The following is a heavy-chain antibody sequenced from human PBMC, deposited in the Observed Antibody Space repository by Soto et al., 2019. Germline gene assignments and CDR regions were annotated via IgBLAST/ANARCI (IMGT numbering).Heavy chain of an antibody. Sequence: APVKVSCKLSGYSFSDYFIQWVRQAPGHGLEWVAWINPKTAATNYAKKFQGRVSLTWDTSSTTAYMELTRLRPDDTAVYYWARIKCGMNYYYGMVAWGQGTTVTVFS. D-gene: IGHD2-21*01. CDR1: GYSFSDYF. CDR3: ARIKCGMNYYYGMVA. CDR2: INPKTAAT. J-gene: IGHJ6*02. V-gene: IGHV1-2*02.